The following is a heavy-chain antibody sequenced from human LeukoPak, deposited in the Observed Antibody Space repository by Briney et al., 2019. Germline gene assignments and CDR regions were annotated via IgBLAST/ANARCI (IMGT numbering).Heavy chain of an antibody. CDR2: ISSSSSTI. J-gene: IGHJ3*02. CDR1: GFTFSSYS. Sequence: GGSLRLSCAASGFTFSSYSMNWVRQAPGKGLEWVSYISSSSSTIYYADSVKGRFTISRDNSKNTLYLQMNSLRAEDTAVYYCARDQRPHAGWGAFDIWGQGTMVTVSS. D-gene: IGHD3-16*01. V-gene: IGHV3-48*01. CDR3: ARDQRPHAGWGAFDI.